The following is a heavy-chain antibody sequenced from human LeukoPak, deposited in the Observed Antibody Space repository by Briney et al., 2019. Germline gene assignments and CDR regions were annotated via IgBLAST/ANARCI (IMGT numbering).Heavy chain of an antibody. Sequence: GASVKVSCKASGGTFSSYAISWVRQAPGQGLERMGGIIPIFGTANYAQKFQGRVTITADESTSTAYMELSSLRSEDTAVYYCAAQGRGYSGYDADYWGQGTLVTVSS. CDR3: AAQGRGYSGYDADY. CDR2: IIPIFGTA. V-gene: IGHV1-69*13. J-gene: IGHJ4*02. D-gene: IGHD5-12*01. CDR1: GGTFSSYA.